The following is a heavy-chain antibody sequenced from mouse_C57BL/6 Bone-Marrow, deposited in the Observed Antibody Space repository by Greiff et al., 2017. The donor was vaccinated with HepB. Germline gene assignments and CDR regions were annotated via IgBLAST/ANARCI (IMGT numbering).Heavy chain of an antibody. J-gene: IGHJ2*01. CDR3: ARLRGITTVVATWDFDY. CDR1: GYTFTGYW. Sequence: VKLQESGAELMKPGASVKLSCKATGYTFTGYWIEWVKQRPGHGLEWIGEILPGSGSTNYNEKFKGKATFTADTSSNTACMQLSSLTTEDSAIYYCARLRGITTVVATWDFDYWGQGTTLTVSS. D-gene: IGHD1-1*01. V-gene: IGHV1-9*01. CDR2: ILPGSGST.